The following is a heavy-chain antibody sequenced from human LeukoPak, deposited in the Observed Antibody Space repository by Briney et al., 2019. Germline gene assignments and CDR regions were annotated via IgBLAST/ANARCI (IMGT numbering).Heavy chain of an antibody. CDR3: AKNQGSSWYEFDA. CDR2: ISGSGSST. CDR1: GSTFTTCA. D-gene: IGHD6-13*01. V-gene: IGHV3-23*01. Sequence: GGPLRLSCAAPGSTFTTCAMSWARQPPGKGLDWFSTISGSGSSTYYADSVKGRFTISRDNSKNTLYLQMNSLRAEDTAVYYCAKNQGSSWYEFDAWGQGTLVTVSS. J-gene: IGHJ5*02.